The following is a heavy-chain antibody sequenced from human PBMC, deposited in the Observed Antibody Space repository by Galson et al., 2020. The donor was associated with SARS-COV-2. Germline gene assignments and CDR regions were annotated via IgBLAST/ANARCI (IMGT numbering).Heavy chain of an antibody. CDR1: GGPISSYY. V-gene: IGHV4-59*08. J-gene: IGHJ4*02. CDR2: IYYSGST. D-gene: IGHD3-10*01. Sequence: ETSETLSLTCTVSGGPISSYYWSWIRQPPGKGLERIGYIYYSGSTNYNPSLKSRVTISVDTSKNQFSLKLSSVTAADTAVYYCARHVKKLWFGEGYFDYWGQGTLVTVSS. CDR3: ARHVKKLWFGEGYFDY.